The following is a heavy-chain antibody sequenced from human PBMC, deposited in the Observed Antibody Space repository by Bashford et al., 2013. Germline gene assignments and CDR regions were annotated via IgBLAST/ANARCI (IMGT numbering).Heavy chain of an antibody. J-gene: IGHJ4*02. CDR2: ISYDGSNK. D-gene: IGHD4-17*01. CDR1: GFTFSSYA. Sequence: GGSLRLSCAASGFTFSSYAMHWVRQAPGKGLEWVAVISYDGSNKYYADSVKGRFTISRDNSKNTLYLQMNSLRAEDTAVYYCARVQTTVTSEIGGFDYWGQGTLVTVSS. V-gene: IGHV3-30-3*01. CDR3: ARVQTTVTSEIGGFDY.